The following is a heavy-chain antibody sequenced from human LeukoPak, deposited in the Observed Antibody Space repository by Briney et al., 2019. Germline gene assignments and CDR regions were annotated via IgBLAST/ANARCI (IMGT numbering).Heavy chain of an antibody. CDR2: IYHSGST. CDR3: AREDIAVAGIGAFDI. Sequence: SETLSLTCTVSGDSISSSGYYWGWIRQPPGKGLEWIGSIYHSGSTYYNPSLRSRVTISVDTSKNQFSLKLSSVTAADTAVYYCAREDIAVAGIGAFDIWGQGTMVTVSS. CDR1: GDSISSSGYY. D-gene: IGHD6-19*01. J-gene: IGHJ3*02. V-gene: IGHV4-39*07.